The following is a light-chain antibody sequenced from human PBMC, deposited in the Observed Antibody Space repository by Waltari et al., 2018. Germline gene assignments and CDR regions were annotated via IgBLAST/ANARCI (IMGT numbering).Light chain of an antibody. Sequence: QSVLTQPPSVSGTPGQRVTISCSGSTSNIGAGHDVHWYQHLPGTAPKLRIYGNDNRPSGVPGRFSGSKSDTSASLAITGLQADDEADYFCQSFDNMLSGGVVFGGGTKLAVL. CDR3: QSFDNMLSGGVV. CDR2: GND. CDR1: TSNIGAGHD. V-gene: IGLV1-40*01. J-gene: IGLJ2*01.